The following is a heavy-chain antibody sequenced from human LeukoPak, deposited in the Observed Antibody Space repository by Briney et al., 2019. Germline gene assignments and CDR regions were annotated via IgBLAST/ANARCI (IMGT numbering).Heavy chain of an antibody. CDR3: ARDRRGPYYFDY. CDR2: IIPIFGTA. CDR1: GGTCSSYA. V-gene: IGHV1-69*13. J-gene: IGHJ4*02. D-gene: IGHD3-10*01. Sequence: GASVKVSCKASGGTCSSYAISWVRQAPGQGLEWMGGIIPIFGTANYAQKFQGRVTITADESTSTAYMELSSLRSEDTAVYYCARDRRGPYYFDYWGQGTLVTVSS.